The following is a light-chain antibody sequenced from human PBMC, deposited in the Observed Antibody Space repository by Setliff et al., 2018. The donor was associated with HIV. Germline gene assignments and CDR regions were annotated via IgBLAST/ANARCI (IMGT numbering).Light chain of an antibody. CDR1: SSVVGGYNY. J-gene: IGLJ1*01. CDR2: EVS. V-gene: IGLV2-8*01. CDR3: SSYAGSSYV. Sequence: LTQSPSASGSPGQSVTISCTGTSSVVGGYNYVSWHQQHPGKAPKVIIYEVSKRPSGVPDRFSGSKSGNTASLTVSGLQAEDEADYYCSSYAGSSYVFGSGT.